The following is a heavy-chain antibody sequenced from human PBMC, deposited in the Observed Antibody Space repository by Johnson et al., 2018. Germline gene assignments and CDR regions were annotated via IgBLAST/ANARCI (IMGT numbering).Heavy chain of an antibody. CDR3: AKDVRGMDF. J-gene: IGHJ6*02. CDR1: GFTFSSYG. Sequence: QVQLVESGGGVVQPGRSLRLSCAASGFTFSSYGMHWVRQAPGKGLEWVAVISYDGSNKYYADSVKGRFTISRDTSKNTLYLQMNSLRAEDTAVYYLAKDVRGMDFWGQGATVTVSS. V-gene: IGHV3-30*18. CDR2: ISYDGSNK.